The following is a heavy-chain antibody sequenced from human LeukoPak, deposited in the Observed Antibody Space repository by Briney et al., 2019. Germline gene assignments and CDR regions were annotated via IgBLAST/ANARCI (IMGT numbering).Heavy chain of an antibody. V-gene: IGHV4-39*02. CDR3: AREVGYCSGGSCYSYFDY. J-gene: IGHJ4*02. CDR2: IYYSGST. CDR1: GGSISSSSYY. D-gene: IGHD2-15*01. Sequence: SETLSLTCTVSGGSISSSSYYWGWIRQPPGKGLEWIGSIYYSGSTYYNPSLKSRVTISVDTSKNQFSLKLSPVTAADTAVYYCAREVGYCSGGSCYSYFDYWGQGTLVTVSS.